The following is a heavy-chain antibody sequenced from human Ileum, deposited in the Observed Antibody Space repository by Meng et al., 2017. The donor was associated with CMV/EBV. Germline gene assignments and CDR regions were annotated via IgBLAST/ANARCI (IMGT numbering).Heavy chain of an antibody. J-gene: IGHJ6*02. CDR2: IKQDGSEK. CDR3: ARDFGYCSSTSCYWYYGMDV. D-gene: IGHD2-2*03. V-gene: IGHV3-7*01. Sequence: GESLKISCAASGFTFSSYWMSWVRQAPGKGLEWVANIKQDGSEKYYVGSVKGRFTISRDNAKNSLYLQMNSLRAEDTAVYYCARDFGYCSSTSCYWYYGMDVWGQGTTVTVSS. CDR1: GFTFSSYW.